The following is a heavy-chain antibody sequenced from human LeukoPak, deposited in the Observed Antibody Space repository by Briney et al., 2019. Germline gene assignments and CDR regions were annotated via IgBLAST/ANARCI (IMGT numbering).Heavy chain of an antibody. CDR3: AHSRKWIQLFDY. V-gene: IGHV2-5*02. Sequence: SGPTLAKPTQTLTLTCTFSGFSLSTSGVGVGWIRQPPGKALEWLALIYWDDDKRYSPSLKSRLTITKDTSKTQVVLTMTNMDPVDTATYYCAHSRKWIQLFDYWGQGTLVTVSS. D-gene: IGHD5-18*01. CDR1: GFSLSTSGVG. CDR2: IYWDDDK. J-gene: IGHJ4*02.